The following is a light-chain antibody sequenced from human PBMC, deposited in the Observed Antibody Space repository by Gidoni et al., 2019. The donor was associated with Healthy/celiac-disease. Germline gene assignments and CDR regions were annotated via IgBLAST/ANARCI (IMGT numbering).Light chain of an antibody. CDR3: QQLNSYPF. V-gene: IGKV1-9*01. Sequence: DIQLTQSPSFLYASVGDRVTITCRASQGISSSFAWYQQKPGKAPKLLIYAASTLQSGVPSRFSGSGSGTEFTLTISSLQPEDFATYYCQQLNSYPFFGQGTKLEIK. J-gene: IGKJ2*01. CDR2: AAS. CDR1: QGISSS.